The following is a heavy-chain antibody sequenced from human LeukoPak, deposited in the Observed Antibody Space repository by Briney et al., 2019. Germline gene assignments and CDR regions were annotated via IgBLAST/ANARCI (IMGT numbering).Heavy chain of an antibody. Sequence: GGSLRLSCAASGFTFSNAWMSWVRQSPGKGLEWVGHIKGKTDGGTIDYAAPVKGRFTISRDDSKNTLYLQMNSLRAEDTAVYCCAKDRKWELDYWGQGTLVTVSS. CDR1: GFTFSNAW. CDR3: AKDRKWELDY. V-gene: IGHV3-15*01. J-gene: IGHJ4*02. D-gene: IGHD1-26*01. CDR2: IKGKTDGGTI.